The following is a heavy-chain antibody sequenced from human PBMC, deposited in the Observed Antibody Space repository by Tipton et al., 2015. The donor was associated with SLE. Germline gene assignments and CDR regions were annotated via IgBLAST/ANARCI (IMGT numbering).Heavy chain of an antibody. CDR3: ARGWATWYVDL. Sequence: QVQLVQSGAEVKEPGASVRVSCRTSGYTFTNYFIHWVRQAPGQGLEWMGRINPNTGGTKLLQKFQGWVTMTGDTSISTAYMELSRLTSDDTAVYYCARGWATWYVDLWGPGTLVTVSS. V-gene: IGHV1-2*04. CDR2: INPNTGGT. CDR1: GYTFTNYF. D-gene: IGHD6-19*01. J-gene: IGHJ2*01.